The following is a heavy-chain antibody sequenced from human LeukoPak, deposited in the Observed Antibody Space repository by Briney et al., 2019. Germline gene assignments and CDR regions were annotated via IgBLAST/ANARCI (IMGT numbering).Heavy chain of an antibody. CDR1: GFTFSSYA. J-gene: IGHJ4*02. D-gene: IGHD1-20*01. CDR3: AREIGSITGKSLTGDY. V-gene: IGHV3-30-3*01. Sequence: PGGSLRLSCAASGFTFSSYAMHWVRQAPGKGLEWVAVISYDGSNKYYADSVKGRFTISRDNSKNTLYLQMNSLRAEDTAVYYCAREIGSITGKSLTGDYWGQGTLVTVSS. CDR2: ISYDGSNK.